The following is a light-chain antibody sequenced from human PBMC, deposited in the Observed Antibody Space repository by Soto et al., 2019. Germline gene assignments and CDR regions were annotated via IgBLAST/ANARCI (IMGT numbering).Light chain of an antibody. CDR2: RNN. CDR3: AAWDDSLSGPL. V-gene: IGLV1-47*01. Sequence: QSVLTQPPSASETPGQRVTISCSGSSSNIGSNYVYWYQQFPGTAPKVLIYRNNQRPSGVPDRFSGSKSGTSASLAISGLRSEDEADYYCAAWDDSLSGPLFGTGTKVT. CDR1: SSNIGSNY. J-gene: IGLJ1*01.